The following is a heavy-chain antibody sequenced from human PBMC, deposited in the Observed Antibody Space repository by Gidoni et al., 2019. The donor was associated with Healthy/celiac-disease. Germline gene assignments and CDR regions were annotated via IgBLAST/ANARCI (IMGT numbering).Heavy chain of an antibody. CDR2: IWYDGSNK. CDR3: ARDRGGDSYYYYYGMDV. J-gene: IGHJ6*02. CDR1: GFTFSSYG. V-gene: IGHV3-33*01. D-gene: IGHD3-10*01. Sequence: QVQLVESGGGVVQPGRSLRLSCAASGFTFSSYGMHWVRQAPGKGLEWVAVIWYDGSNKYYADSVKGRFTISRDNSKNTLYLQMNSLRAEDTAVYYCARDRGGDSYYYYYGMDVWGQGTTVTVSS.